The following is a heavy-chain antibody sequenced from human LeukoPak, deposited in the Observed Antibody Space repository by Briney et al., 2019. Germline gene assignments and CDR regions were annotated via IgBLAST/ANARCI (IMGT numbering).Heavy chain of an antibody. J-gene: IGHJ6*02. Sequence: GGSLRLSCAASGFTFSSYAMHWVRQAPGKGLEWVAVISYDGSNKYYADSVKGRFTISRDNAKNSLYLQMNSLRAEDTAVYYCARDHRGIAVAGTGIYYYGMDVWGQGTTVTVSS. D-gene: IGHD6-19*01. CDR2: ISYDGSNK. CDR3: ARDHRGIAVAGTGIYYYGMDV. CDR1: GFTFSSYA. V-gene: IGHV3-30-3*01.